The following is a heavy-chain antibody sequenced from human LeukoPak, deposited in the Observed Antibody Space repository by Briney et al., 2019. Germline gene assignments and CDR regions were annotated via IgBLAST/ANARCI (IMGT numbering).Heavy chain of an antibody. V-gene: IGHV4-61*01. D-gene: IGHD3-22*01. CDR2: INDSGST. J-gene: IGHJ4*02. CDR1: GGSVSSGSHY. CDR3: ARAVVLYYFDY. Sequence: SATLSLTCTVSGGSVSSGSHYWSWIRQPPGKQLEWIGYINDSGSTSYNPSLKSRVTISVDTSQNQFSLKLTSVTVADTAVYYCARAVVLYYFDYWGQGTLVTVSS.